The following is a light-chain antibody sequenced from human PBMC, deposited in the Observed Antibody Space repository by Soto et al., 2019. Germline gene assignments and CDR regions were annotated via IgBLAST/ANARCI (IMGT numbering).Light chain of an antibody. J-gene: IGKJ2*01. CDR2: GAS. V-gene: IGKV3-20*01. Sequence: EIVLTQSPGTLSLSPGERATLSCRASQSVSSSSYLAWYQQKPGQAPRLLIYGASSRATGIPDRFSGSGAATDCTLTISRLEPEDFAVYYCRQYGSSPSYTFGQGTNLEIK. CDR3: RQYGSSPSYT. CDR1: QSVSSSSY.